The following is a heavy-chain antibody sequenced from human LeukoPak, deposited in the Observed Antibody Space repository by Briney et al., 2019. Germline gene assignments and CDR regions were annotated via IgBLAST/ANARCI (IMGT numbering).Heavy chain of an antibody. CDR1: ELTVSSNC. J-gene: IGHJ4*02. D-gene: IGHD3-22*01. Sequence: GGSLRLSCAASELTVSSNCMTWVRQAPGKGLEWVSFIYSDSSTYYADSVRGRFTISRDNSKNTLYLQMNSLRAEDTAVYYCARGFHRYNYDSGAYSVYWGQGTLVTVSS. CDR3: ARGFHRYNYDSGAYSVY. V-gene: IGHV3-66*01. CDR2: IYSDSST.